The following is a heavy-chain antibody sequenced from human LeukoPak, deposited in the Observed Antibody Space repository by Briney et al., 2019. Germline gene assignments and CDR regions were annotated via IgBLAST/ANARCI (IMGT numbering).Heavy chain of an antibody. V-gene: IGHV4-34*01. CDR3: ARALGGYSGYAYTWFDP. Sequence: KPSETLSLTCAVYGGSFSGYYWSWIRQPPGKGLEWIGEINQSGSTNYNPSLKSRVTISVDTSKNQFSLKLSSVTAADTAVFYCARALGGYSGYAYTWFDPWGQGTLVTVSS. J-gene: IGHJ5*02. CDR2: INQSGST. D-gene: IGHD5-12*01. CDR1: GGSFSGYY.